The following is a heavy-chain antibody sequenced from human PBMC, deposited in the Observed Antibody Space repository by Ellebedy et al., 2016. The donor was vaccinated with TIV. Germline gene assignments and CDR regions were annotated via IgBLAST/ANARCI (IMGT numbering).Heavy chain of an antibody. J-gene: IGHJ3*02. CDR2: IDPGDSYN. CDR1: GYSFTNYY. V-gene: IGHV5-10-1*01. CDR3: ARLYGIDAFEI. D-gene: IGHD2-8*01. Sequence: GESLKISCKGSGYSFTNYYISWVRQMPGKGLEWMGRIDPGDSYNIYSPSFQGHVTISADKAISTAYLQWSSLRDSDTAMYFCARLYGIDAFEIWGQGTMVTVSS.